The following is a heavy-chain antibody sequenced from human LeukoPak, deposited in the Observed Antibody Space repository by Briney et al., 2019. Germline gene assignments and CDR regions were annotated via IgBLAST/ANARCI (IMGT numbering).Heavy chain of an antibody. D-gene: IGHD3-3*01. Sequence: PSETLSLTCTVSGGSISSYYWSWLRQPPGKGLEWIGYIYYSGSTNYNPSLKSRVTISVDTSKNQFSLKLSSVTAADTAVYYCARARGDYDFWSGYYGFDYWGQGTLVTVSS. J-gene: IGHJ4*02. CDR3: ARARGDYDFWSGYYGFDY. V-gene: IGHV4-59*01. CDR2: IYYSGST. CDR1: GGSISSYY.